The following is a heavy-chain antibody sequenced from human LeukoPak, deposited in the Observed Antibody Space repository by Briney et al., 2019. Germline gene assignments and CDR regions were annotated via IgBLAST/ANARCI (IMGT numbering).Heavy chain of an antibody. J-gene: IGHJ5*02. CDR3: ARGWAKAIFGVVIIGSRWFDP. D-gene: IGHD3-3*01. V-gene: IGHV1-8*01. Sequence: ASVKVSCKASGYTFTSYDINWVRQATGQGLEWMGWMNPNSGNTGYAQKFQGRVTMTRNTSISTAYMELSSLRSEDTAVYYCARGWAKAIFGVVIIGSRWFDPWGQGTLVTVSS. CDR2: MNPNSGNT. CDR1: GYTFTSYD.